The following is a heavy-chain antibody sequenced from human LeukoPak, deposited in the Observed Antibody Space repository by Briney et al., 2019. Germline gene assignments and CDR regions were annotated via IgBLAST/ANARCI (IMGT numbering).Heavy chain of an antibody. CDR2: FDPEDGET. V-gene: IGHV1-24*01. CDR3: ATDWPRGYSYGLGY. CDR1: GYTLTELS. J-gene: IGHJ4*02. Sequence: ASVEVSCKVSGYTLTELSMHWVRQAPGKGLEWMGGFDPEDGETIYAQKFQGRVTMTEDTSTDTAYMELSSLRSEDTAVYYCATDWPRGYSYGLGYWGQGTLVTVSS. D-gene: IGHD5-18*01.